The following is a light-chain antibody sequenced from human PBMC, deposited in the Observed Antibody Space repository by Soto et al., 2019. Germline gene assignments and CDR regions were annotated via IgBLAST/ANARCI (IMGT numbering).Light chain of an antibody. J-gene: IGKJ1*01. CDR1: QSVGSN. Sequence: EKVMTQSPATLSVSPGERATLSCRASQSVGSNLAWYQLKPGQAPRLLIYGASTRATGIPARFSGSGSGTDFTLTISSLQSEDFAIYFCQQYNNWPPDRTFGQGTKVEIK. CDR3: QQYNNWPPDRT. CDR2: GAS. V-gene: IGKV3-15*01.